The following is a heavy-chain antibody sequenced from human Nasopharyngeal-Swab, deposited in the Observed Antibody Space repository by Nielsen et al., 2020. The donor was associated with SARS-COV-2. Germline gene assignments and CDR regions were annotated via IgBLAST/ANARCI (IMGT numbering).Heavy chain of an antibody. D-gene: IGHD6-6*01. CDR1: GFTFSESW. CDR3: ARRMAARGQKFWDY. V-gene: IGHV3-7*01. CDR2: MNKDASDI. J-gene: IGHJ4*02. Sequence: GESLKISCVASGFTFSESWMSWVRQIPGKGLEWVATMNKDASDISYVDSVKGRFTISRDNAKNPLYLQMNSLRAEDTAVYSCARRMAARGQKFWDYWGLGTLVTVSS.